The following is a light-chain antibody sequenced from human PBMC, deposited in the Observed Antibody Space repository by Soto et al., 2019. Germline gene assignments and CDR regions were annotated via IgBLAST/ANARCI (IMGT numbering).Light chain of an antibody. CDR2: DVS. CDR1: SSEVGGYNY. J-gene: IGLJ1*01. CDR3: TSYTRTSSTTYV. V-gene: IGLV2-14*01. Sequence: QSVLTQPASVSGSPGQSITISCTGTSSEVGGYNYVSWDQQHPGKAPKLMIYDVSNRPSGVSNRFSGSKSGNTASLTISGLQAEDEADYYCTSYTRTSSTTYVFGTGTKVTVL.